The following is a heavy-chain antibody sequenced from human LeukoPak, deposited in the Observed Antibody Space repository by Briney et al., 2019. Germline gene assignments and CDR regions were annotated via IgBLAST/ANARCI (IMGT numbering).Heavy chain of an antibody. D-gene: IGHD2-21*02. J-gene: IGHJ4*02. CDR3: ARPEKMAYCGGDCYSLDY. V-gene: IGHV1-18*01. CDR1: ESTFTTYA. CDR2: ISAYNGNT. Sequence: GASVKVSCKASESTFTTYALHWVRQAPGQGLEWMGWISAYNGNTNYAQKLQGRVTMTTDTSTSTAYMELRSLRSDDTAVYYCARPEKMAYCGGDCYSLDYWGQGTLVTVSS.